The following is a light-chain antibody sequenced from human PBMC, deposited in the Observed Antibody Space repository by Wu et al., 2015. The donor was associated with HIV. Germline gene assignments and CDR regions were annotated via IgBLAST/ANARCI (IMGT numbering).Light chain of an antibody. V-gene: IGKV3-20*01. CDR2: AAS. J-gene: IGKJ1*01. CDR1: QSVSSSY. Sequence: EIVLTQSPGTLSVSPGERATLSCRASQSVSSSYLAWYQHKPGQAPRLLIYAASSRATGIPDRLSGSGSGTDFTLTISRVEPEDFAVYYCQHYGNSRWTFGQGTKVEIK. CDR3: QHYGNSRWT.